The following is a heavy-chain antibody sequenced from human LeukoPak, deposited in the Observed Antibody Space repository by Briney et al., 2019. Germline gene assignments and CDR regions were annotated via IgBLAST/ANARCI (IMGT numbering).Heavy chain of an antibody. CDR2: IYHSGST. CDR3: ASRLRLGYCSGGSCYSGPNWFDP. J-gene: IGHJ5*02. D-gene: IGHD2-15*01. V-gene: IGHV4-4*02. CDR1: GGSLSSSNW. Sequence: PSETLSLTCAVSGGSLSSSNWWSWVRQPPGKGLEWIGEIYHSGSTNYNPSLKSRVTISVDKSKNQFSLKPSSVTAADTAVYYCASRLRLGYCSGGSCYSGPNWFDPWGQGTLVTVSS.